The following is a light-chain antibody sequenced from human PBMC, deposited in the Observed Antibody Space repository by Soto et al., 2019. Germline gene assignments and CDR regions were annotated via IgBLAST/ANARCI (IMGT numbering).Light chain of an antibody. CDR1: QGINTY. V-gene: IGKV1-9*01. J-gene: IGKJ4*01. Sequence: DIQLTQSPSFLSASVGDRVTITCRASQGINTYLAWYQQKLGKAPKVLIYDASKLHSGVPSRFSGSGSGTEFTLTISSLQPEYFATYFCQQLNTYSSLGGGTKVDIK. CDR3: QQLNTYSS. CDR2: DAS.